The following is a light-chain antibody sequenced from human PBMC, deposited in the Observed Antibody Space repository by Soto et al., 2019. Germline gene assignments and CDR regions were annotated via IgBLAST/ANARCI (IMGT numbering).Light chain of an antibody. CDR2: WAS. CDR3: QQRSNLWLT. V-gene: IGKV4-1*01. CDR1: QSVLYSSNNKNY. J-gene: IGKJ4*01. Sequence: DIVMTQSPDSLAVSLGERATINCKSSQSVLYSSNNKNYLAWYQQKPGQPPKLLIYWASTRESGVPDRFSGSGSGTDFTLTISSLQAEDVAVYYCQQRSNLWLTFGGGTKVEIK.